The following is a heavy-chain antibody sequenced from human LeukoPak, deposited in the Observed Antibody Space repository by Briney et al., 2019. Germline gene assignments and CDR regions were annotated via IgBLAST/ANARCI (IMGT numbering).Heavy chain of an antibody. D-gene: IGHD6-13*01. CDR1: GGTFSSYA. V-gene: IGHV1-18*01. J-gene: IGHJ4*02. CDR2: ISAYNGNT. Sequence: GASVTVSCTASGGTFSSYAISWVRQAPGQGLEWMGWISAYNGNTNYAQKLQGRVTMTTDTSTSTAYMELRSLRSDDTAVYYCARVEAGIAEDYWGQGTLVTVSS. CDR3: ARVEAGIAEDY.